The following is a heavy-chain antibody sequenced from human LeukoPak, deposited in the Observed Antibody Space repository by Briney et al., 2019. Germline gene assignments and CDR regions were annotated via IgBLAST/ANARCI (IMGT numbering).Heavy chain of an antibody. Sequence: GGSLRLSCAASGFTFSSYAMSWVRQAPGKGLEWVSAISGSGGSTYYAQKFQGRVTMTRDTSTSTVYMELSSLRSEDTAVYYCAREGSADFWSGYYTESPSAADYWGQGTLVTVSS. CDR2: ISGSGGST. V-gene: IGHV3-23*01. CDR1: GFTFSSYA. J-gene: IGHJ4*02. D-gene: IGHD3-3*01. CDR3: AREGSADFWSGYYTESPSAADY.